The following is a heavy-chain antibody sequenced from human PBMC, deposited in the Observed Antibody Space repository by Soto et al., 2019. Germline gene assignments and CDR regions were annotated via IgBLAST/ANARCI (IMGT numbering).Heavy chain of an antibody. V-gene: IGHV1-69*06. CDR1: GGTFSSYA. CDR3: GGGGRLGGNGGAGDY. D-gene: IGHD7-27*01. Sequence: QVQLVQSGAEVKKPGSSVKVSCKASGGTFSSYAISWVRQAPGQGLEWMGGIIPIFGTANYAQKFQGRVTITGEKSTSTAYMGLSSRRSEDRAVFSGGGGGRLGGNGGAGDYWGQGTLVTVSS. J-gene: IGHJ4*02. CDR2: IIPIFGTA.